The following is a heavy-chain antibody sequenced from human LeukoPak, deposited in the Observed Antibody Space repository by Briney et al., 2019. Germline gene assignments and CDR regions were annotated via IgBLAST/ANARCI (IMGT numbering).Heavy chain of an antibody. CDR1: GFTFSSYA. CDR2: ISYDGSNK. CDR3: AREGRRDGYNGDFDY. V-gene: IGHV3-30*04. D-gene: IGHD5-24*01. Sequence: PGRSLRLSCAASGFTFSSYAMHWVRQAPGKGLEWVAVISYDGSNKYYADSVKGRFTISRDNSKNTQYLQMNSLRAEDTAVYYCAREGRRDGYNGDFDYWGQGTLVTVSS. J-gene: IGHJ4*02.